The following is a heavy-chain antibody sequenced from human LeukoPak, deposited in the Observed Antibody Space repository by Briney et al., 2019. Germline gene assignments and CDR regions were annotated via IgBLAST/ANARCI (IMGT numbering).Heavy chain of an antibody. V-gene: IGHV1-2*02. CDR1: GYTFSGYY. J-gene: IGHJ4*02. CDR3: ARDGEGVAGFYY. CDR2: INPNSGDT. Sequence: ASVKVSCKASGYTFSGYYIHWVRQAPGQGLEWMGWINPNSGDTNHAQKFQGRVAMTWDKSITTPRLELSSLRSDDTGLYYGARDGEGVAGFYYWGQGTLVTVSS. D-gene: IGHD6-19*01.